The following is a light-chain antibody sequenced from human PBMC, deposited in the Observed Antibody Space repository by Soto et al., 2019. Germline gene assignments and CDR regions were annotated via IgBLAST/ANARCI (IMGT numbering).Light chain of an antibody. V-gene: IGKV1-33*01. CDR2: DAS. Sequence: DIQMTQSPSSLSASVGDRVTITCQASQAISNYLNWYQQKPGKAPKLLIYDASNLETGVPSRFSGSGSGTDFTFTISSLQPEDIATYYCQQYDNLPSITFGQGTRREIK. CDR3: QQYDNLPSIT. J-gene: IGKJ5*01. CDR1: QAISNY.